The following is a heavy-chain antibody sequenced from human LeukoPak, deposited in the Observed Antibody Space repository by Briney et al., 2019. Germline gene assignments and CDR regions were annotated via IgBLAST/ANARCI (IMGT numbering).Heavy chain of an antibody. CDR1: GFTFSSYS. V-gene: IGHV3-21*01. J-gene: IGHJ4*02. Sequence: TGGSLRLSCAASGFTFSSYSMNWVRQAPGKGLEWVSSISSSSSYIYYADSVKGRFTISRDNAKNSLYLQMNSLRAEDTAVYYCARDFPITMVRGVIFWKHFDYWGQGTLVSVSS. CDR3: ARDFPITMVRGVIFWKHFDY. CDR2: ISSSSSYI. D-gene: IGHD3-10*01.